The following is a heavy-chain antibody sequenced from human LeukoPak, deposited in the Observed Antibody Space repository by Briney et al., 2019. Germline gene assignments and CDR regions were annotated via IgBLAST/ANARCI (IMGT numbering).Heavy chain of an antibody. V-gene: IGHV4-4*07. CDR2: LHASEST. D-gene: IGHD3-22*01. CDR3: ASLSSGAGFDV. CDR1: GAYMSNYY. Sequence: PSETLSLTCSVSGAYMSNYYWTWVRQSAAQGLEWIGRLHASESTIYNPSLKSRVTMSLDTSKDQLSLTLTSVTAADSAMYYFASLSSGAGFDVWGQGKVVTVS. J-gene: IGHJ3*01.